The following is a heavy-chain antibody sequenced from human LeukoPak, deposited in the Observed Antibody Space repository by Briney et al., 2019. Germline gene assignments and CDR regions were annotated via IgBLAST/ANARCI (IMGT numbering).Heavy chain of an antibody. Sequence: GGSLRLSCAASGFTFSSYAMSWVRQAPGKGLEWVSAISGSGGSTYYADSVEGRFTISRDNSKNTLYLQMNSLRAEDTAVYYCAKVPWYSSSRPFDYWGQGTLVTVSS. CDR3: AKVPWYSSSRPFDY. V-gene: IGHV3-23*01. CDR1: GFTFSSYA. J-gene: IGHJ4*02. CDR2: ISGSGGST. D-gene: IGHD6-13*01.